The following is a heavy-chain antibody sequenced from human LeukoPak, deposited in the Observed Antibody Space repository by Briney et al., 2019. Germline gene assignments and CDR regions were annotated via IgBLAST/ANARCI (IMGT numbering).Heavy chain of an antibody. CDR3: ARAPSSYESGNGYPNLGWLDP. CDR2: FHRGRI. V-gene: IGHV4-38-2*02. Sequence: SETLSLTCKVSGYPIGLDYYWVWIRQAPGRGLQWIGGFHRGRIQYNSALKSRVTISIDSSKNQFSLRMWPVTAAGTAFYFCARAPSSYESGNGYPNLGWLDPWGQGALVTVSS. CDR1: GYPIGLDYY. D-gene: IGHD5-24*01. J-gene: IGHJ5*02.